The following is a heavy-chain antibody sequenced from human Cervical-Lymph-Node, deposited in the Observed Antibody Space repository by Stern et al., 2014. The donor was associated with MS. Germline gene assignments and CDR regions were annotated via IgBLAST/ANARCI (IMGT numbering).Heavy chain of an antibody. CDR1: GYTFSRYW. CDR3: IRDLAGVASY. D-gene: IGHD2-8*01. Sequence: EVQLVESGGGLVQPGGSLRLSCEASGYTFSRYWMHWVRQVPGKGLVWVSRIDEYGGRTDYAESVRGRFTISRDNARYTLYLQMDNLRVEDTALYYCIRDLAGVASYWGQGALVTVSS. J-gene: IGHJ4*02. CDR2: IDEYGGRT. V-gene: IGHV3-74*01.